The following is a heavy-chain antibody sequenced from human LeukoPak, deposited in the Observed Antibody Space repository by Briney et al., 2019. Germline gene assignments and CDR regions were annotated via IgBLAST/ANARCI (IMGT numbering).Heavy chain of an antibody. V-gene: IGHV6-1*01. D-gene: IGHD2-2*01. Sequence: SQTLSLTCAVSGDSVSSNSAAWNWITQSPSRGLEWLGRTYYRSKWYNDYAVSVRGRITVNPDTSKNQFSLHLNSVTPEDTAVYYCARRLTQYDCFDPWGQGILVTVSS. CDR1: GDSVSSNSAA. CDR2: TYYRSKWYN. CDR3: ARRLTQYDCFDP. J-gene: IGHJ5*02.